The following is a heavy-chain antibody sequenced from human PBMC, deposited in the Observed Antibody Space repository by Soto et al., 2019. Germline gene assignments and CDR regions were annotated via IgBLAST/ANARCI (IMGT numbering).Heavy chain of an antibody. CDR2: IIGNGGGT. Sequence: EVQLLESGGGLAQPGGSLRLSCAASGLTFTNFAMSWVRQAPGKGLEWVSGIIGNGGGTYYADSVKGRFTISRDISRNTQYRQINSLRAEDTAVYYCERDYVEPSVREVTPAFFDCWGPGTLVTVSS. CDR3: ERDYVEPSVREVTPAFFDC. J-gene: IGHJ4*02. V-gene: IGHV3-23*01. CDR1: GLTFTNFA. D-gene: IGHD1-1*01.